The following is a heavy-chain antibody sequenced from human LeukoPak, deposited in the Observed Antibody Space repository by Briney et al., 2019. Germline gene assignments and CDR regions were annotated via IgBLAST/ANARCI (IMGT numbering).Heavy chain of an antibody. Sequence: GGSLRLSCAASGFTFSSYGMHWVRQAPGKGLEWVAFIRYDGSNKYYADSVKGRFTISRDNSKNTLYLQMNSLRAEDTAVYYCAKDLDCSSTSCYPDYWGQGTLVTVSS. J-gene: IGHJ4*02. D-gene: IGHD2-2*01. CDR3: AKDLDCSSTSCYPDY. CDR2: IRYDGSNK. CDR1: GFTFSSYG. V-gene: IGHV3-30*02.